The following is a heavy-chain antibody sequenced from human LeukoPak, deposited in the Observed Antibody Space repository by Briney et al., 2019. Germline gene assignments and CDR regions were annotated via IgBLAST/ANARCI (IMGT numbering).Heavy chain of an antibody. CDR3: AKINSGSYTDY. CDR1: GFTFSSYS. Sequence: GGSLRLSCAASGFTFSSYSMNWVRQAPGKGLEWVSYISSSSSTIYYADSVKGRFTISRDNSKNTLSLQMNSLKAEDTAVYYCAKINSGSYTDYWGRGTLVTVSS. CDR2: ISSSSSTI. D-gene: IGHD1-26*01. J-gene: IGHJ4*02. V-gene: IGHV3-48*01.